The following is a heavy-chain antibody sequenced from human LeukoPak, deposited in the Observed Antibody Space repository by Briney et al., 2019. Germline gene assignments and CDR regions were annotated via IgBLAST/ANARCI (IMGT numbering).Heavy chain of an antibody. D-gene: IGHD4-17*01. CDR1: GFTFSSYG. Sequence: GGSLRLSCAASGFTFSSYGMHWVRQAQGKGLEWVAVISYDGSNKYYADSVKGRFTISRDNSKNTLYLQMNSLRAEDTAVYYCANPLRGGAFDIWGQGTMVTVSS. CDR2: ISYDGSNK. CDR3: ANPLRGGAFDI. J-gene: IGHJ3*02. V-gene: IGHV3-30*18.